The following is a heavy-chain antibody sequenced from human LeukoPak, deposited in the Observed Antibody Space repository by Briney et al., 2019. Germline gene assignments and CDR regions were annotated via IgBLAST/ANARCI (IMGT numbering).Heavy chain of an antibody. J-gene: IGHJ4*02. Sequence: PSETLSLTCTVSGGSISSSGYYWGWIRQPPGKGLEWIGSIYYSVTTYSNSSLKCRATISVDTTNNLFYLTLKAGTAATSAAYYCARVRLRLPKSDFGGEGTVLSVSS. D-gene: IGHD4-17*01. CDR2: IYYSVTT. CDR3: ARVRLRLPKSDF. CDR1: GGSISSSGYY. V-gene: IGHV4-39*07.